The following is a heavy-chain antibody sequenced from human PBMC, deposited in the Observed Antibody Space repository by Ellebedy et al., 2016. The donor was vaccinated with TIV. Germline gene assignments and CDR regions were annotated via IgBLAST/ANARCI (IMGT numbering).Heavy chain of an antibody. CDR2: IKSDGSDK. CDR1: GFTFSGYW. Sequence: GESLKISCPASGFTFSGYWMMWVRQAPGGGLECVAMIKSDGSDKYYVDSVRGRFTISKDNAKSSLYLEMNSLRAEDTAVYYCARISGRRPDYWGQGTLVSVSS. CDR3: ARISGRRPDY. J-gene: IGHJ4*02. D-gene: IGHD1-20*01. V-gene: IGHV3-7*03.